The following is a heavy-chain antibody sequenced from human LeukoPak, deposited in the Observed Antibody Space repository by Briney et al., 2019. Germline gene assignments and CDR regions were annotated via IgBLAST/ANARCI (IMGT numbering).Heavy chain of an antibody. D-gene: IGHD6-13*01. J-gene: IGHJ4*02. V-gene: IGHV3-30*02. CDR3: ANGGDSSSWYRYYFDY. Sequence: PGGSLRLSCAASGFTFSSYGMHWVRQAPGKGLEWVAFIRYDGSNKYYADSVKGRFTISRDNSKNTLYLQMNSLRAEDTAVYYCANGGDSSSWYRYYFDYWGQGTLVTVYS. CDR1: GFTFSSYG. CDR2: IRYDGSNK.